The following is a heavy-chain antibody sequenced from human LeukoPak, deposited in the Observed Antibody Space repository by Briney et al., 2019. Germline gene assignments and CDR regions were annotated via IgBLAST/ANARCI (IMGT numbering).Heavy chain of an antibody. V-gene: IGHV3-23*01. D-gene: IGHD2-21*02. CDR1: AFTFISYA. CDR2: LSGTGGNA. Sequence: GGSLRLSCAASAFTFISYAMAWVRQAPGKGLDGVSPLSGTGGNAYDGGAVRGRFTISRDNSKNTLYLQTNSLRAEDTAVYYCAKAWAVTYLGGVDSWGQGTLVTVSS. J-gene: IGHJ4*02. CDR3: AKAWAVTYLGGVDS.